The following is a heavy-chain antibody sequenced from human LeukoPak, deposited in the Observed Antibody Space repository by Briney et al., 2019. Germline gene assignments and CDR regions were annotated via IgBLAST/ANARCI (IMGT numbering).Heavy chain of an antibody. Sequence: GGSLRLSCAASGFTFSDYYMSWIRQAPGKGLEWVSYISSSSSYTNYADSVKGRFTISRDNAKNSLYLQMNSLRAEDTAVYYCARDRNWNYVSRFHYYGMDVWGQGTLVTVSS. J-gene: IGHJ6*02. CDR1: GFTFSDYY. D-gene: IGHD1-7*01. CDR3: ARDRNWNYVSRFHYYGMDV. CDR2: ISSSSSYT. V-gene: IGHV3-11*06.